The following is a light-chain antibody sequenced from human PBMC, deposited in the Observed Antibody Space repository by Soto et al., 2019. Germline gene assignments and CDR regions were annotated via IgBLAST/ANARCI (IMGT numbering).Light chain of an antibody. Sequence: DIVMTQSPDSLAVSLGERATINCKSSQSVLYSSNNKNYLAWYQQKPGQPPKLLIYWASTRESGVPDRFSGSGSVTDFTLSISTLQAEDVAVYHCQQYFSSPQTFGQGTKVEIK. J-gene: IGKJ1*01. CDR3: QQYFSSPQT. V-gene: IGKV4-1*01. CDR2: WAS. CDR1: QSVLYSSNNKNY.